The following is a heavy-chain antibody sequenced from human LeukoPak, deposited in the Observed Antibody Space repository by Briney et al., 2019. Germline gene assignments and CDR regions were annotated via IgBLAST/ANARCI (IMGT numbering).Heavy chain of an antibody. CDR3: AKCTTRNTHYPIDY. J-gene: IGHJ4*02. Sequence: GGSLRLSCAASGFTFSNFAMTWVRQAPGKGLEWVSAISGSGGSTYDADSVKGRFTISRDNSKNTLYLQMNSLRAEDTAVYYCAKCTTRNTHYPIDYWGQGTLVTVSS. CDR2: ISGSGGST. D-gene: IGHD4-17*01. CDR1: GFTFSNFA. V-gene: IGHV3-23*01.